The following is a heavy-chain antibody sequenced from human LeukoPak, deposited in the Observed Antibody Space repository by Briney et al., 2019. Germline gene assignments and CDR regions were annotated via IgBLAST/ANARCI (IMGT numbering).Heavy chain of an antibody. CDR3: ARHALAARRPDYYYYMDV. Sequence: ASVKVSCKASGYTFTGYYMHWVRQAPGQGLEWMGWINPNSGGTNYAQKFQGRVTMTRDTSISTAYMELSRLRSDDTAVYYCARHALAARRPDYYYYMDVWGKGTTVTVSS. CDR2: INPNSGGT. D-gene: IGHD6-6*01. J-gene: IGHJ6*03. V-gene: IGHV1-2*02. CDR1: GYTFTGYY.